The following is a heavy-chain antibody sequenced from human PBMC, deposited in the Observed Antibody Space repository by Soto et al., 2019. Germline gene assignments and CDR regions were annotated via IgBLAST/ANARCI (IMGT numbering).Heavy chain of an antibody. V-gene: IGHV2-5*02. J-gene: IGHJ4*02. CDR3: AHRVLRTVFGLVTTTAINFDF. D-gene: IGHD3-3*01. CDR1: GFSLTTSGVG. CDR2: IYWDDDK. Sequence: QITLNESGPTQVKPRQTLTLTCTFSGFSLTTSGVGVGWIRQSPGKAPEWLALIYWDDDKRYSPSLKSRLTITKETSKNPVVLTMADLDPADTATYYCAHRVLRTVFGLVTTTAINFDFWGQGTPVAVSS.